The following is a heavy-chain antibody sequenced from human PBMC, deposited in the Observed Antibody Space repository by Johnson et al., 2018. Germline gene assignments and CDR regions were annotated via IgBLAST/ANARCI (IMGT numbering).Heavy chain of an antibody. CDR3: VKEGDPRY. V-gene: IGHV1-69*01. Sequence: QVQLVQSGAEVKKPGSSVKVSCKASGGTFNSFAISWVRQAPGQGLEWMGQIIPVFGTPNYAQRMQGRVTIIADESTSTVYRELSSLRAEDTAVYYGVKEGDPRYWGQGTLVTVSS. CDR2: IIPVFGTP. CDR1: GGTFNSFA. J-gene: IGHJ1*01.